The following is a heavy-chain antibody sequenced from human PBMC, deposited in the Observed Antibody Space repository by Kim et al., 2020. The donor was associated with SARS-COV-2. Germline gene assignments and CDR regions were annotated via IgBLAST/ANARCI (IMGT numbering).Heavy chain of an antibody. J-gene: IGHJ5*02. D-gene: IGHD4-17*01. Sequence: GGSLRLSCAASGFTFSSYAMSWVRQAPGKGLEWVSAISGSGGSTYYADSVKGRFTISRDNSKNTLYLQMNSLRAEDTAVYYCAKTLSEDGDNKWFDPWGQGTLVTVSS. CDR1: GFTFSSYA. V-gene: IGHV3-23*01. CDR3: AKTLSEDGDNKWFDP. CDR2: ISGSGGST.